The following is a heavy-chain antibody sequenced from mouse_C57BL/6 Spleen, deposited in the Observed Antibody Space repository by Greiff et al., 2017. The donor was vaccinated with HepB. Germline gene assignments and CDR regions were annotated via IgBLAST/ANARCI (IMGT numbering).Heavy chain of an antibody. V-gene: IGHV1-64*01. CDR2: IHPNSGST. CDR3: ARGEDGDFDY. CDR1: GYTFTSYW. J-gene: IGHJ2*01. Sequence: QVQLKQPGAELVKPGASVKLSCKASGYTFTSYWMHWVKQRPGQGLEWIGMIHPNSGSTNYNEKFKSKATLTVDKSSSTAYMQLSSLTSEDSAVYYCARGEDGDFDYWGQGTTLTVSS.